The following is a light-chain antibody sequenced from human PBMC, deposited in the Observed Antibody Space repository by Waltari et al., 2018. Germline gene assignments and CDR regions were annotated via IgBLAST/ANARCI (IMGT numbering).Light chain of an antibody. CDR3: QQAKSFPIT. CDR2: GRS. V-gene: IGKV1-12*01. J-gene: IGKJ3*01. CDR1: QDIGNR. Sequence: DIQMTQSPSSVSASVGDRVTITCRASQDIGNRLACYQQKPGKAHNLLIYGRSSLQAGVPSRFSGSGSGTELTLTISSLQPEDFATYYCQQAKSFPITFGPGTKVDIK.